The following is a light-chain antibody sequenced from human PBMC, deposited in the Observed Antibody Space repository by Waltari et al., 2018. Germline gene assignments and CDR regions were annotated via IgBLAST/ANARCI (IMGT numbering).Light chain of an antibody. CDR3: CSYAGSYTFL. CDR1: SSDVGGYNY. Sequence: QSALTQPRSVSGSPGQSVTISCTGTSSDVGGYNYVSWYQQHPGKAPKLMIYDVSKRPSGVPDRVSGSKSGNTASLTISGLQAEDEADYYCCSYAGSYTFLFGGGTKLTVL. J-gene: IGLJ2*01. CDR2: DVS. V-gene: IGLV2-11*01.